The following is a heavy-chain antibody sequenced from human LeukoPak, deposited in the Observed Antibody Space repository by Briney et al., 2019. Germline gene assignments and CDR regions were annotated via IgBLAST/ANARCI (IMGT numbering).Heavy chain of an antibody. V-gene: IGHV3-66*02. CDR3: AGFSKRDGYNRNFDY. D-gene: IGHD5-24*01. Sequence: GGSLRLSCAASGFTVSSNYMSWVRQAQGRGEWGSVIYSGGSTYYADSVKGRFTISRDNSKNTLYRQMNSLRAEDTAVYYCAGFSKRDGYNRNFDYWGQGTLVTVSS. J-gene: IGHJ4*02. CDR2: IYSGGST. CDR1: GFTVSSNY.